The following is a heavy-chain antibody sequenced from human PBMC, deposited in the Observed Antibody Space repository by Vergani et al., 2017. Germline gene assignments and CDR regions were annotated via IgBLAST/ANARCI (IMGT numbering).Heavy chain of an antibody. D-gene: IGHD6-19*01. V-gene: IGHV3-30*02. Sequence: QVQLVESGGGVVQPGRSLRLSCAASGFSFSSFGFHWVRQAPGKGLEWVAFIHYDGSNKYYADSVKGRFTISRDNSKNTLYLQMNSLRAEDTAVYYCAKDRSSSGWSFDPWGQGTLVTVSS. J-gene: IGHJ5*02. CDR1: GFSFSSFG. CDR2: IHYDGSNK. CDR3: AKDRSSSGWSFDP.